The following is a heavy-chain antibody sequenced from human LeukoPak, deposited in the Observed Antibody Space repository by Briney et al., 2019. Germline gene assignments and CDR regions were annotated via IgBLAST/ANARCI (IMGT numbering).Heavy chain of an antibody. CDR1: GGSISGGGYY. CDR3: ARRSGSSWYAYFDY. D-gene: IGHD6-13*01. Sequence: PSETLSLTCTVSGGSISGGGYYWSWIRQHPGKGLEWIGYIHYSGSTYYNPSLKSRVTISVDTSKNQFSLKLSSVTAADTAVYYCARRSGSSWYAYFDYWGQGTLVTVSS. J-gene: IGHJ4*02. CDR2: IHYSGST. V-gene: IGHV4-31*03.